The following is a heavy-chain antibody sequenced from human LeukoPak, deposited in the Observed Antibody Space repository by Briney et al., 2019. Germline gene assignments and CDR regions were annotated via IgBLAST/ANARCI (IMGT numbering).Heavy chain of an antibody. D-gene: IGHD6-13*01. CDR3: ARERRIAAAGTNDWFDP. Sequence: AGGTLRLSCAASGFTFCSYWMSWVRQAPGRGLEWVANIKQDGSEKYYVDSVKGRFTISRDNAKNSLYLQMNSLRAEDTAVYYCARERRIAAAGTNDWFDPWGQGTLVTVSS. V-gene: IGHV3-7*01. CDR2: IKQDGSEK. J-gene: IGHJ5*02. CDR1: GFTFCSYW.